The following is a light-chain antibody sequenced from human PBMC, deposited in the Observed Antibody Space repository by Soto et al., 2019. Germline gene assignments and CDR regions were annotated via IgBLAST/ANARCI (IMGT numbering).Light chain of an antibody. V-gene: IGKV3-11*01. J-gene: IGKJ3*01. CDR1: QSVSSD. CDR3: QQRSNWPRFT. CDR2: DLS. Sequence: EIVLTQSPAGLALSPGERATLSCRASQSVSSDLAWYQQKPGQAPRPLIYDLSNRATGIPARFSGSGSGTDFTLTIRSLAPEDFAVYYCQQRSNWPRFTFGPATKVDIK.